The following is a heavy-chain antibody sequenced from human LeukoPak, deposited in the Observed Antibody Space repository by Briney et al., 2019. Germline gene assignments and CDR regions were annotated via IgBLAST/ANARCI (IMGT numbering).Heavy chain of an antibody. Sequence: ASVKVSCKASGYTFNGYYMHWVRQAPGQGLEWMGWISPNSGGTNYAQKFQGRVTMTRDTSISTAYMELSRLRSDDTAVYYCAREGTTMVRGGGAFDIWGQGTMVTVSS. D-gene: IGHD3-10*01. CDR1: GYTFNGYY. CDR3: AREGTTMVRGGGAFDI. J-gene: IGHJ3*02. V-gene: IGHV1-2*02. CDR2: ISPNSGGT.